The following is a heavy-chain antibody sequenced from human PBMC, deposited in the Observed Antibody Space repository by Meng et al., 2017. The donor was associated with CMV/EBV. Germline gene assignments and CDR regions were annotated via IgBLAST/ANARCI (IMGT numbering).Heavy chain of an antibody. CDR2: IIPILGIA. CDR3: ARDRYCSSTSCHHHSPYGMDV. J-gene: IGHJ6*02. V-gene: IGHV1-69*10. CDR1: GGTFSSYA. D-gene: IGHD2-2*01. Sequence: SVKVSCKASGGTFSSYAISWVRQAPGQGLEWMGGIIPILGIANYAQKFQGRVTITADKSTSTAYMELSSLRSEDTAVYYCARDRYCSSTSCHHHSPYGMDVWGQGTTVT.